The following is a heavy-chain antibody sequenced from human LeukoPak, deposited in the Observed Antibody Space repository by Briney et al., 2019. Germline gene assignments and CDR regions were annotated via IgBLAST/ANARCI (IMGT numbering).Heavy chain of an antibody. CDR1: GFTFTTYG. CDR2: ISGSGGST. D-gene: IGHD3-22*01. J-gene: IGHJ4*02. CDR3: ASARPPYYYDSSGYYPY. Sequence: GGSLRLSCAASGFTFTTYGMSWVRQAPGKGLEWVSAISGSGGSTYYADSVKGRFTISRDNSKNTLYLQMNSLRAEDTAVYYCASARPPYYYDSSGYYPYWGQGTLVTVSS. V-gene: IGHV3-23*01.